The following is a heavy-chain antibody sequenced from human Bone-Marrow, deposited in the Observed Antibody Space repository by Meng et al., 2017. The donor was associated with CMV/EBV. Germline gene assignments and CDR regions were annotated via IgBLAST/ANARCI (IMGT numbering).Heavy chain of an antibody. J-gene: IGHJ5*01. Sequence: GSLRLSCAASGFTFSSYTMSWVRQAPGKGLEWVSLIYEGGSGTYYADSVRGRFTISRDNSKSTLYLQMNGLRAEDTAVYYCAKDGSGWYPNWFDSWGQGTLVTVSS. V-gene: IGHV3-23*03. CDR1: GFTFSSYT. CDR3: AKDGSGWYPNWFDS. D-gene: IGHD6-19*01. CDR2: IYEGGSGT.